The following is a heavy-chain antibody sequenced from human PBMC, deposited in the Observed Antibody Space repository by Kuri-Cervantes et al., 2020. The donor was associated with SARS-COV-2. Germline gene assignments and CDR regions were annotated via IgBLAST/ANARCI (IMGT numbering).Heavy chain of an antibody. J-gene: IGHJ6*03. Sequence: SETLSLTCTVSGGSISSYYWSWIRQPAGKGLEWIGRIYTSGSTNYNPSLKSRVTMSVDTSKNQFSLKLSSVTAADTAVYYCARGSGGSSWHNYYYYYMDVWGKGTTVTVSS. V-gene: IGHV4-4*07. CDR1: GGSISSYY. CDR3: ARGSGGSSWHNYYYYYMDV. CDR2: IYTSGST. D-gene: IGHD6-13*01.